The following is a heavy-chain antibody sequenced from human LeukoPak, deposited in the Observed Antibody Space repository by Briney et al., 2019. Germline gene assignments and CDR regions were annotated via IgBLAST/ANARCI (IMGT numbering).Heavy chain of an antibody. D-gene: IGHD6-19*01. J-gene: IGHJ4*02. CDR3: AGERYSSGWYLVDY. CDR1: GGPIRLYA. CDR2: IITIRGTT. Sequence: SVKVSCKASGGPIRLYAISWVRQAPGQGLEWMGGIITIRGTTNYAQKFQGRVTITADESTNTAYMELSSLRSEDTAVYYCAGERYSSGWYLVDYWGQGTLVTVSS. V-gene: IGHV1-69*13.